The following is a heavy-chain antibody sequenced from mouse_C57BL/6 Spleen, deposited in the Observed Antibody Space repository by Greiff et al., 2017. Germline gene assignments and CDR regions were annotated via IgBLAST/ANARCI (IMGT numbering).Heavy chain of an antibody. CDR3: TLTYGTLYFDY. CDR1: GFNIKDDY. D-gene: IGHD1-1*01. Sequence: EVQLQQSGAELVRPGASVKLSCTASGFNIKDDYMHWVKQRPEQGLEWIGWIDPENGDTEYASKFQGKATITADTSSNTAYLQLSSLTSEDTAVYYCTLTYGTLYFDYWGQGTTLTVSS. J-gene: IGHJ2*01. V-gene: IGHV14-4*01. CDR2: IDPENGDT.